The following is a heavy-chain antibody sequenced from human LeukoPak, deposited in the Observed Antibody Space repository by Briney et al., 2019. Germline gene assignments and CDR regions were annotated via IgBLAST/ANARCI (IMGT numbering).Heavy chain of an antibody. CDR1: GYTFTGYY. Sequence: GSVKVSCKASGYTFTGYYLHWVRQAPGQGLEWMGWINPNSGGTNYAQKFQGRVTMTRDTSISTAYMELSRLRSDDTAVYYCASHSSGYYYGIDYWGQGTLVTVSS. D-gene: IGHD3-22*01. V-gene: IGHV1-2*02. CDR2: INPNSGGT. CDR3: ASHSSGYYYGIDY. J-gene: IGHJ4*02.